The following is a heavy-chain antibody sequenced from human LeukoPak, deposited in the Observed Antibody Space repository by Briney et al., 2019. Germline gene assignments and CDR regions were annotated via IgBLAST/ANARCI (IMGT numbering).Heavy chain of an antibody. D-gene: IGHD6-13*01. Sequence: ASVKVSCKASGYTFTGYYMHWVRQAPGQGLEWMGWISAYNGNTNYAQKLQGRVTMTTDTSTSTAYMELGSLRSDDTAVYYCARGDRSWYVGLDYWGQGTLVTVSS. J-gene: IGHJ4*02. V-gene: IGHV1-18*04. CDR3: ARGDRSWYVGLDY. CDR1: GYTFTGYY. CDR2: ISAYNGNT.